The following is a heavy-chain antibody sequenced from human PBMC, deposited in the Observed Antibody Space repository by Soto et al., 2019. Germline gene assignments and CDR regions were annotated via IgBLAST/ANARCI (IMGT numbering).Heavy chain of an antibody. Sequence: VQLVESGGGLVQPGGSLRLSCAASGFTFSSYGMHWVRQAPGKGLEWVAVISYDGSNKYYADSVKGRFTISRDNSKNTLYLQMNSLRAEDTAVYYCAKDNSAAAGTVYAYFQHWGQGTLVTVSS. CDR1: GFTFSSYG. CDR3: AKDNSAAAGTVYAYFQH. V-gene: IGHV3-30*18. D-gene: IGHD6-13*01. CDR2: ISYDGSNK. J-gene: IGHJ1*01.